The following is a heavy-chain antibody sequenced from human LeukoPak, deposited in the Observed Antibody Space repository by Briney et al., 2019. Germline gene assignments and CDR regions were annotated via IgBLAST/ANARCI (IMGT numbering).Heavy chain of an antibody. V-gene: IGHV1-18*01. CDR2: ITVHNGNT. CDR1: GDTFPTYG. CDR3: ARETTLAPGFPAY. J-gene: IGHJ4*02. Sequence: GASVKVSCKASGDTFPTYGINWVRQAPGQGLEWMGRITVHNGNTTYAQRMQGRVTLTTDTSTNTAYMELRGLTSDDTAVFFCARETTLAPGFPAYWGQGTLVTVSS. D-gene: IGHD1-1*01.